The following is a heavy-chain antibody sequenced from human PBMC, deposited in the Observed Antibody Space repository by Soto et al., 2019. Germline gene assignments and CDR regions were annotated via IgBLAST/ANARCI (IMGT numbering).Heavy chain of an antibody. CDR1: GGSFSGYY. CDR3: ARGRIQYYDRSGYSH. D-gene: IGHD3-22*01. J-gene: IGHJ4*02. CDR2: INHSGST. V-gene: IGHV4-34*01. Sequence: PSETLSLTCAVCGGSFSGYYWSWIRQPPGKGLEWIGEINHSGSTNYNSSLKSRVTISVDTSKSQFSLKVSSVTAADTAVYYCARGRIQYYDRSGYSHWGQGTQATVSS.